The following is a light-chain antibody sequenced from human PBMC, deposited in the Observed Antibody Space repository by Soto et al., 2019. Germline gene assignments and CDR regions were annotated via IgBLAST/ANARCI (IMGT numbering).Light chain of an antibody. Sequence: QSGLTEPASVSGSPGQSITSSCTGTSSDVGGYDFVSWYQHHPGKAPRLIIYQVSNRPSGVSNRFSGSKSGNTASLTISGLQPEDEADYYCSSYISMIVRVFGGGTKVTVX. V-gene: IGLV2-14*01. CDR2: QVS. CDR3: SSYISMIVRV. CDR1: SSDVGGYDF. J-gene: IGLJ3*02.